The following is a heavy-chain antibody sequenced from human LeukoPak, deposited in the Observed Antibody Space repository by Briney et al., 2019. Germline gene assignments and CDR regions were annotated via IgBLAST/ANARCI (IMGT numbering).Heavy chain of an antibody. J-gene: IGHJ4*02. CDR3: ARGDSLYYYDSSGYLFDY. CDR2: IYPGDSDT. V-gene: IGHV5-51*01. D-gene: IGHD3-22*01. Sequence: GESLKISCKGSGYSFTSYWIGWVRQMPGKGLGWMGIIYPGDSDTRYSPSFKGQVTISADKSISTAYLQWSSLKASDTAMYYCARGDSLYYYDSSGYLFDYWGQGTLVTVSS. CDR1: GYSFTSYW.